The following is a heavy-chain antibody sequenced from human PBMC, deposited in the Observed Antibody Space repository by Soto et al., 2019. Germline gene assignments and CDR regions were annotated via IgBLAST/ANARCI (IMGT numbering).Heavy chain of an antibody. J-gene: IGHJ6*03. D-gene: IGHD3-3*01. CDR3: ARDLGGVVIPYYYYYMDV. V-gene: IGHV3-66*01. Sequence: GGSLRLSCAASGFTVSSNYMSWVRQAPGKGLEWVSVIYSGGSTYYADSVKGRFTISRDNSKNTLYLQMNSLRAEDTAVYYCARDLGGVVIPYYYYYMDVWGKGTTVTVSS. CDR1: GFTVSSNY. CDR2: IYSGGST.